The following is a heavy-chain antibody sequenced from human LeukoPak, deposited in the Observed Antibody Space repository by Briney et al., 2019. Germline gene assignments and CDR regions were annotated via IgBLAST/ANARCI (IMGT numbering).Heavy chain of an antibody. J-gene: IGHJ4*02. Sequence: GGSLRLSCAASGFTFSSYAMSWVRQAPGKGLEWVSAISGSGGSTFCADSVKGRFTISRDNSKNTLYLQMNRLRAEDTPVYYCAPGQTTVTPHDYWGQGTLVTVSS. CDR3: APGQTTVTPHDY. V-gene: IGHV3-23*01. CDR2: ISGSGGST. D-gene: IGHD4-17*01. CDR1: GFTFSSYA.